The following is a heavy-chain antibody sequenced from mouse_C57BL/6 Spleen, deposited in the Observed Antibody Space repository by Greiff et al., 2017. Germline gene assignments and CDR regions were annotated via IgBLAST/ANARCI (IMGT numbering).Heavy chain of an antibody. CDR1: GYAFSSSW. Sequence: VEPGASVMISCKASGYAFSSSWMNWVKQRPGKGLEWIGRIYPGDGDTNYNGKFKGKATLTADKSSSTAYMQLSSLTSEGSAVYFCARGTYFDYWGQGTTLTVSS. J-gene: IGHJ2*01. V-gene: IGHV1-82*01. D-gene: IGHD3-3*01. CDR2: IYPGDGDT. CDR3: ARGTYFDY.